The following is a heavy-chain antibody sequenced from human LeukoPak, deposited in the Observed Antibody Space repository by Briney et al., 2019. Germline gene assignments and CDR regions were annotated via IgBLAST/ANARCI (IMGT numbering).Heavy chain of an antibody. CDR2: IASDGSST. CDR1: GFTFSSYW. V-gene: IGHV3-74*01. Sequence: PGGSLRLSCAASGFTFSSYWMNWVRQAPGKGLVWVSRIASDGSSTTYADSVKGRFSISRDNAKNTLYLQMNSLRDEDTAVYYCARGGSPGQYYGMDVWGQGTTVTVSS. J-gene: IGHJ6*02. CDR3: ARGGSPGQYYGMDV. D-gene: IGHD3-10*01.